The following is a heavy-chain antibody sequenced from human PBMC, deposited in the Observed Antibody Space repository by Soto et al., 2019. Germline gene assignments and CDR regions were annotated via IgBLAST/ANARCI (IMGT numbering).Heavy chain of an antibody. CDR2: ISYDGNNK. Sequence: QVQLVESGGGVVQPGRSLRLSCAASGFTFSTYAMHWVRQAPGKGLEWVAVISYDGNNKYYADSVKGRFTISRDNSKNTLYLLVISLRAVDTALYYCARGSARYYCDYWGQGTLLTVSS. CDR1: GFTFSTYA. J-gene: IGHJ4*02. V-gene: IGHV3-30-3*01. CDR3: ARGSARYYCDY.